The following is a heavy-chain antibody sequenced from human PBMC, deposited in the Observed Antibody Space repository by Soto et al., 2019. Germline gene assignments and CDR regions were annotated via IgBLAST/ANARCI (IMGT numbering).Heavy chain of an antibody. V-gene: IGHV1-69*13. CDR3: ARMVSGSYYYYGMDV. CDR1: GGTLSSYA. J-gene: IGHJ6*02. Sequence: SVKVSCKASGGTLSSYAISWVRQAPGQGLEWMGGIIPIFGTANYAQKFQGRVTITADESTSTAYMELSSLRSDDTAVYYCARMVSGSYYYYGMDVWGQGTTVTVSS. D-gene: IGHD3-10*01. CDR2: IIPIFGTA.